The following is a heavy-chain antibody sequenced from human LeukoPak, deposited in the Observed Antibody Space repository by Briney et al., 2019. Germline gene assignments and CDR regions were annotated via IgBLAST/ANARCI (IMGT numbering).Heavy chain of an antibody. CDR3: ARGVRDPRLKLRFLEWSHYYYGMDV. J-gene: IGHJ6*02. D-gene: IGHD3-3*01. Sequence: SETLSLTCTVSGGSISGSSYYWGWIRQPPGKGLEWIGYIYYSGSTNYNPSLKSRVTISVDTSKNQFSLKLSSVTAADTAVYYCARGVRDPRLKLRFLEWSHYYYGMDVWGQGTTATVSS. CDR2: IYYSGST. CDR1: GGSISGSSYY. V-gene: IGHV4-61*05.